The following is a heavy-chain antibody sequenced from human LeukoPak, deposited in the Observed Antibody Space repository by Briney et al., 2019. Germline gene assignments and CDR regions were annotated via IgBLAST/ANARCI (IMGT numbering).Heavy chain of an antibody. Sequence: GGSLRLSCAASRFTFSSYSMNWVRQAPGKGLEWVSSISSSSSYIYYADSVKGRFTISRDNAKNSLYLQMNSLRAEDTAVYYCARDRLAVAGTDAFDIWGQGTMVTVSS. CDR1: RFTFSSYS. D-gene: IGHD6-19*01. CDR2: ISSSSSYI. CDR3: ARDRLAVAGTDAFDI. J-gene: IGHJ3*02. V-gene: IGHV3-21*01.